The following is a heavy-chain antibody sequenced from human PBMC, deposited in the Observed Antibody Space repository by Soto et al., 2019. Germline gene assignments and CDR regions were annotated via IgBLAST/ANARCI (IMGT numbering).Heavy chain of an antibody. CDR2: INSDGSST. V-gene: IGHV3-74*01. Sequence: EVQLVESGGGLVQPGGSLRLSCAASGFTFSSYWMHWVRQAPGKGRVWVSRINSDGSSTSYADSVKGRFTISRDNAKNTLYLQMNSLRAEDTDVYYCARVREAAGSCWYYFGVRPPQNFFDYWGQGTLVTFSS. CDR1: GFTFSSYW. CDR3: ARVREAAGSCWYYFGVRPPQNFFDY. J-gene: IGHJ4*02. D-gene: IGHD6-19*01.